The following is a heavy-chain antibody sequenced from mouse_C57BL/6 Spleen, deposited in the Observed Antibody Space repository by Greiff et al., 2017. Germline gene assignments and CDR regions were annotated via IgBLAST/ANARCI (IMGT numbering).Heavy chain of an antibody. CDR2: ICRGGST. CDR1: GFSLTSYG. D-gene: IGHD1-1*01. J-gene: IGHJ2*01. CDR3: TRATTVEAPFDY. V-gene: IGHV2-2*01. Sequence: QVQLQQSGPGLVQPSQSLSITCTVSGFSLTSYGVHWVRQSPGQGLEWLGVICRGGSTDYNAAFISRLSISKDNSTSQVFFKMNSLQADDTAIYYCTRATTVEAPFDYWGQGTTLTVSS.